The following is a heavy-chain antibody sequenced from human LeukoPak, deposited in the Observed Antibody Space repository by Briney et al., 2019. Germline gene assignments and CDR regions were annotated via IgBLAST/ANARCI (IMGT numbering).Heavy chain of an antibody. CDR1: GGSFSGYY. Sequence: PSEILSLTCAVYGGSFSGYYWSWIRQPPGKGLEWIGEINHSGSTNYNPSLKSRVTISVDTSKNQFSLKLSSVTAADTAVYYCARGPMWTYFDYWGQGTLVTVSS. J-gene: IGHJ4*02. CDR2: INHSGST. CDR3: ARGPMWTYFDY. V-gene: IGHV4-34*01. D-gene: IGHD2-21*01.